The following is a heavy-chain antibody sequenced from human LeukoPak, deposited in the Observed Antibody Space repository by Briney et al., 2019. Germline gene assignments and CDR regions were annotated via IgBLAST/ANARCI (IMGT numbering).Heavy chain of an antibody. J-gene: IGHJ1*01. CDR1: AGSIRSYH. D-gene: IGHD2-15*01. CDR2: IHYSGRT. V-gene: IGHV4-59*12. CDR3: ARVFRIFSGYFQH. Sequence: SETLSLTCTVSAGSIRSYHWSWIRQPPGKGLEWIAYIHYSGRTNYNPSLKSRVTISVDPSKNQFSLRLGDVTAADTAVYYCARVFRIFSGYFQHWGQGTLVTVSS.